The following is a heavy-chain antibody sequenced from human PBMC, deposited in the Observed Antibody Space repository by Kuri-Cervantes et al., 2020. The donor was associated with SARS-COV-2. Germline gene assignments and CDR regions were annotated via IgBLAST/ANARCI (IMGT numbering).Heavy chain of an antibody. V-gene: IGHV4-34*01. CDR1: GETFSGYY. CDR3: ARHSQGYYYYYMDV. D-gene: IGHD2-21*01. Sequence: GSLRLSCAYYGETFSGYYWNWIRQSPGRGLEWIGEVNHRGDTNYNPSLKSRVTISVDTSKNQFSLKLSSVTAADTAVYYCARHSQGYYYYYMDVWGKGTTVTVSS. CDR2: VNHRGDT. J-gene: IGHJ6*03.